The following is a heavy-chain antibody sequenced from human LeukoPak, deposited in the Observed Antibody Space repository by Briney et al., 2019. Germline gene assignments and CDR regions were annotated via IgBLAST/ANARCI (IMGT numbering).Heavy chain of an antibody. V-gene: IGHV4-28*03. CDR2: IYHSGTT. CDR3: ARELELGYFDY. CDR1: GYSITSSSW. Sequence: SDTLSLTCAVSGYSITSSSWWGWIRQPPGQGLEWIGYIYHSGTTYYNPSLQSRVTMSVDTSKNQFSLKLSSVTAVDTAVYYCARELELGYFDYWGQGTLVTVSS. J-gene: IGHJ4*02. D-gene: IGHD1-7*01.